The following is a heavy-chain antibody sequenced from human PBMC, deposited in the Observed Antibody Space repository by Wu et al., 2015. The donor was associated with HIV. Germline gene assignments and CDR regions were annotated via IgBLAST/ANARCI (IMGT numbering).Heavy chain of an antibody. CDR3: ANPRSPGFSSAWPTYFDY. Sequence: QVQLVQSGAEVKKPGSSVKISCKASGNTFNAINWVRQAPGQGLEWMGGIIPLFGTTDYAQIFQGRVTITTDESTSTAYMRLSSLRSEDTAVYYCANPRSPGFSSAWPTYFDYWGQGTLVTVSS. V-gene: IGHV1-69*05. J-gene: IGHJ4*02. CDR2: IIPLFGTT. D-gene: IGHD6-19*01. CDR1: GNTFNA.